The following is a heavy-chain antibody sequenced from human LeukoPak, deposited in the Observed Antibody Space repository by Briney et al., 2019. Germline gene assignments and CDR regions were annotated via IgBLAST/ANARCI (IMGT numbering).Heavy chain of an antibody. CDR1: GFTFSSYA. J-gene: IGHJ3*02. D-gene: IGHD2-2*02. V-gene: IGHV3-23*01. Sequence: PGGSLRLSCAASGFTFSSYAMSWVRQAPGKGLEWVSAISGSGGSTYYADSVKGRFTISRDNSKNTLYLQMNSLRAEDTAVYYCAKGDCSSTSCYRRNAFDIWGQGTMVTVSS. CDR2: ISGSGGST. CDR3: AKGDCSSTSCYRRNAFDI.